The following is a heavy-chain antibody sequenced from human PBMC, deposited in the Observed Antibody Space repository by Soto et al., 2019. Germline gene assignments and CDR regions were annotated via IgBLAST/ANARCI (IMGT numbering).Heavy chain of an antibody. Sequence: QVQLQESGPGLVKPSDTLSLTCAVSGYSISSSNWWGWIRQPPGKGLEWIGYIYYSGTTYYNPSLKTXXPXSXXTSKHQFSPKLTSVTAVDTAVYYCARREIQGPIDYWGQGTLVTVSS. D-gene: IGHD1-26*01. V-gene: IGHV4-28*01. CDR1: GYSISSSNW. J-gene: IGHJ4*02. CDR3: ARREIQGPIDY. CDR2: IYYSGTT.